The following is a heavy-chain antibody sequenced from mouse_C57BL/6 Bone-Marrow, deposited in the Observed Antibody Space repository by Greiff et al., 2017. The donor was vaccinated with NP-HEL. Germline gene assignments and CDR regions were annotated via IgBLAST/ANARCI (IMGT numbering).Heavy chain of an antibody. V-gene: IGHV5-6*01. D-gene: IGHD1-1*01. J-gene: IGHJ2*01. CDR3: ARHDYYGRHFDY. Sequence: EVQGVESGGDLVKPGGSLKLSCAASGFTFSSYGMSWVRQTPDKRLEWVATISSGGSYTYYPDSVKGRFTISRDTAKNTLYLQMSSLKSEDTARYNCARHDYYGRHFDYWGQGTTLTVSS. CDR1: GFTFSSYG. CDR2: ISSGGSYT.